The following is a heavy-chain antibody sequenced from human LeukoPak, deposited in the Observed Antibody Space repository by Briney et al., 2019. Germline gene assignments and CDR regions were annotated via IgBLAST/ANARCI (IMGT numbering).Heavy chain of an antibody. CDR1: GDSISSSYW. CDR2: IYYSGST. CDR3: ARASEDYYYYYMDV. D-gene: IGHD1-14*01. V-gene: IGHV4-4*02. J-gene: IGHJ6*03. Sequence: SETLSLTCGVSGDSISSSYWWSWVRQPPGKGLVWIGYIYYSGSTNYNPSLMSRVTISVDTSKNQFSLKLSSVTAADTAVYYCARASEDYYYYYMDVWGKGTTVTISS.